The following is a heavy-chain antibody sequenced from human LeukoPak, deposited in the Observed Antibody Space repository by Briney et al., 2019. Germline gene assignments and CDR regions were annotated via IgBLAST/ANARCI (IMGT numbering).Heavy chain of an antibody. CDR1: GFTFSSYA. D-gene: IGHD1-1*01. Sequence: PGGSLRLSCAASGFTFSSYAVSWVRQAPGKGLEWVSTISNSDGNTYYADSVKGRFTISRDNSKNTLYLQMNSLTADDTAIYYCAKATGTLGNWGQGTLVTVSS. J-gene: IGHJ4*02. V-gene: IGHV3-23*01. CDR3: AKATGTLGN. CDR2: ISNSDGNT.